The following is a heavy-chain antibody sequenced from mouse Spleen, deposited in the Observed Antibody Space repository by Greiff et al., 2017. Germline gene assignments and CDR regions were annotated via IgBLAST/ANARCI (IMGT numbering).Heavy chain of an antibody. V-gene: IGHV5-9*04. CDR1: GFTFSSYA. D-gene: IGHD2-10*01. CDR2: ISSGGGNT. J-gene: IGHJ2*01. CDR3: ARQPLLSYYFDY. Sequence: EVKLMESGGGLVKLGGSLKLSCAASGFTFSSYAMSWVRQTPEKRLEWVATISSGGGNTYYPDSVKGRFTISRDNAKNTLYLQMSSLKSEDTAMYYCARQPLLSYYFDYWGQGTTLTVSS.